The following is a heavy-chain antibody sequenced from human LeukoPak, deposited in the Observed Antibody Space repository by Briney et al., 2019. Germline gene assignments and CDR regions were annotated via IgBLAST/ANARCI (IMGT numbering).Heavy chain of an antibody. J-gene: IGHJ4*02. V-gene: IGHV1-69*13. CDR2: IIPIFGTA. CDR1: GGTFSSYA. D-gene: IGHD1-1*01. CDR3: ARSGGLERRLGV. Sequence: SVKVSCKASGGTFSSYAISWVRHAPGQGLEWMGGIIPIFGTANYAQKFQSRVTITADESTSTAYMELSSLRSEDAAVYYCARSGGLERRLGVWGQGTLVTVSS.